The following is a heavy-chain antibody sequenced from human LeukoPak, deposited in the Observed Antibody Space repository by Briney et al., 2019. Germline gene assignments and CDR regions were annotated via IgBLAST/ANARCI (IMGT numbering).Heavy chain of an antibody. J-gene: IGHJ4*02. CDR3: ARDTDFLGYFDY. Sequence: PSETLSLTCGVSGYSISSGYWWTWVRQPPGKGLEWIGYIYHSGSTYYNPSLKSRVTISVDRSKNQFSLKLSSVTAEDTAVYYCARDTDFLGYFDYWGQGTLVTVSS. CDR1: GYSISSGYW. D-gene: IGHD3-16*01. CDR2: IYHSGST. V-gene: IGHV4-4*02.